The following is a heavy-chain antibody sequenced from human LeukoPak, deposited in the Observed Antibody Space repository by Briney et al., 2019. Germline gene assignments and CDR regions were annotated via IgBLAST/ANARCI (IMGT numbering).Heavy chain of an antibody. CDR1: GYTFTSYY. CDR2: INPGGGST. CDR3: AREGGTISDLDY. Sequence: ASVKVSCKASGYTFTSYYMHWVRQPPGQGLEWMGMINPGGGSTCYEQKFQGRVTMTRDTSTSTVYMELSSLRSEDTAVYYCAREGGTISDLDYWGQGTLVTDSS. V-gene: IGHV1-46*01. D-gene: IGHD3-3*01. J-gene: IGHJ4*02.